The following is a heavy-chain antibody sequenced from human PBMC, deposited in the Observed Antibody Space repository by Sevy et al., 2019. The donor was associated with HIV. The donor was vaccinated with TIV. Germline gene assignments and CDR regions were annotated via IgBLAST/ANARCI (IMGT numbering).Heavy chain of an antibody. D-gene: IGHD6-19*01. CDR1: GYTFTTYG. Sequence: ASVKVSCKASGYTFTTYGITWVRQAPGQGLEWMEWISTYNSMRNSAQKLQDRVTMTTDTSTSTAYMELRSLTSDDTAVNFCARSTQVAGRNNWFDPWGQGTLVTVSS. CDR2: ISTYNSMR. J-gene: IGHJ5*02. CDR3: ARSTQVAGRNNWFDP. V-gene: IGHV1-18*01.